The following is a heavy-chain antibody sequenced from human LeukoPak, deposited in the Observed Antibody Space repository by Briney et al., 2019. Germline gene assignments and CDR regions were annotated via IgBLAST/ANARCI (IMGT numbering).Heavy chain of an antibody. V-gene: IGHV3-30*02. CDR1: GFTFSHYG. CDR3: AKGKTGSGDRFDY. D-gene: IGHD2-21*02. Sequence: GGSLRLSCAASGFTFSHYGMHWVRQAPGKGLEWVAYIQYDGNRKNYADSVKGRFTISRDNPKSLLYVQMNMLTAEDTAVYFCAKGKTGSGDRFDYWGQGTLVTVSS. J-gene: IGHJ4*02. CDR2: IQYDGNRK.